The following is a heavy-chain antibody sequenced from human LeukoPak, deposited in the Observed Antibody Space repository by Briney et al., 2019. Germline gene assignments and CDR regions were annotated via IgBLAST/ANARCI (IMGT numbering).Heavy chain of an antibody. J-gene: IGHJ4*02. CDR1: GFTFSSYG. CDR3: AKDLTTVTNY. CDR2: ISYDGSNK. V-gene: IGHV3-30*18. Sequence: PGGSLRLSCAASGFTFSSYGMHWVRQAPGKGLEWVAVISYDGSNKYYADSVKGRFTISRDNSKNTLYLQMNSLRAEDTAVHYCAKDLTTVTNYWGQGTLVTVSS. D-gene: IGHD4-11*01.